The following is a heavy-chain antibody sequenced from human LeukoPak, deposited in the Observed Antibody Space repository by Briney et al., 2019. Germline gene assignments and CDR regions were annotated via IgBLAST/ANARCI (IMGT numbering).Heavy chain of an antibody. CDR1: GGSFSGYY. CDR3: ARSGSSWCDWFDP. D-gene: IGHD6-13*01. J-gene: IGHJ5*02. Sequence: SETLSLTCAVYGGSFSGYYWSWIRQPPGKGLEWIGEINHSGSTNYNPSLKSRVTISVDTSKNQFSLKLSSVTAADTAVYYCARSGSSWCDWFDPWGQGTLVTVSS. V-gene: IGHV4-34*01. CDR2: INHSGST.